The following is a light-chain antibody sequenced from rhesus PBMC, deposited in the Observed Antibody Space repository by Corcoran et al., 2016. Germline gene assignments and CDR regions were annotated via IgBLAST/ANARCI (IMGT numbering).Light chain of an antibody. CDR2: EVT. V-gene: IGLV2-32*02. CDR1: SSDIGTYNY. J-gene: IGLJ1*01. CDR3: TSHVGRNTYI. Sequence: QAALTQPRSVSGSPGQSVTISCHGTSSDIGTYNYVSWYQHNPGTAPRLLIYEVTKRPSGVSDRFSGSKSGNAASLTISGLQAEDEADYYCTSHVGRNTYIFATGTRLSVL.